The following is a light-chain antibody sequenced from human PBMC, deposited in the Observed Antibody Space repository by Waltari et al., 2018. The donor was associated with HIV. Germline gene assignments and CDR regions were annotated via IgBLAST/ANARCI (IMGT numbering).Light chain of an antibody. J-gene: IGKJ3*01. V-gene: IGKV1-39*01. Sequence: DIQMTQFPSALSASLGDSVGITCRASQAISNYLNWYQQKPGKDPVLLVYSAYKLQSGAPSRFRGAGSGRDFSLSITGLQTEDFARYFCQQSYDSPFNFGPGT. CDR2: SAY. CDR1: QAISNY. CDR3: QQSYDSPFN.